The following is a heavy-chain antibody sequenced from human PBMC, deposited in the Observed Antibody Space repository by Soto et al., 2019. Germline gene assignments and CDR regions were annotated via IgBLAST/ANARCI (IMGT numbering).Heavy chain of an antibody. D-gene: IGHD2-15*01. V-gene: IGHV1-18*01. CDR1: GGTFTSYG. Sequence: AAVKVSCKAAGGTFTSYGISWVRQAPGEEREWMGWIIAYNGNTNYAQKLQGRVTMTTDTSTNTAYMELRSLRSDDTAVYYCARDHRSGSNCDHYFDFWGQGTLVTVSS. CDR2: IIAYNGNT. CDR3: ARDHRSGSNCDHYFDF. J-gene: IGHJ4*02.